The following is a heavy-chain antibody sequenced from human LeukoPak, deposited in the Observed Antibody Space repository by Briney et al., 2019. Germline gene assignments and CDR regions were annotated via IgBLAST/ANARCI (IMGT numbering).Heavy chain of an antibody. CDR2: ISYDGSNK. V-gene: IGHV3-30-3*01. Sequence: PGRSLRLSCAASGFTFSSYAMHWVRQAPGKGLEWVAVISYDGSNKYYADSVKGRFTISRDNSKNTLYRQMNSLRAEDTAVYYCARDGGFTIFGEHDYYYMDVWGKGTTVTVSS. CDR1: GFTFSSYA. D-gene: IGHD3-3*01. CDR3: ARDGGFTIFGEHDYYYMDV. J-gene: IGHJ6*03.